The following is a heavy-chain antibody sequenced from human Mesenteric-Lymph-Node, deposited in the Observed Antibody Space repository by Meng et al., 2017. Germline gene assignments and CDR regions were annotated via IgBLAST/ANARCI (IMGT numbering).Heavy chain of an antibody. V-gene: IGHV1-2*02. J-gene: IGHJ6*02. CDR1: GYTFTGYY. CDR3: ARAPSSHYDFWSGYFIYYYYYYGMDV. CDR2: INPNSGGT. Sequence: ASVKVSCKASGYTFTGYYMHWVRQAPGQGLEWMGWINPNSGGTNYAQKFQGRVTMTRDTSISTAYMELSSLRSEDTAVYYCARAPSSHYDFWSGYFIYYYYYYGMDVWGQGTTVTVSS. D-gene: IGHD3-3*01.